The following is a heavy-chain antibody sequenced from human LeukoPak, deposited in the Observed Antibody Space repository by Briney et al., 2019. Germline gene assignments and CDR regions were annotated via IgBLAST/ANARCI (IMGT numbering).Heavy chain of an antibody. CDR1: GYTFTSYG. CDR2: INPNSGGT. J-gene: IGHJ6*03. Sequence: GASVKVSCKASGYTFTSYGISWVRQAPGQGLEWMGWINPNSGGTNYAQKFQGRVTMTRDMSTSTVYMELSSLRSEDTAVYYCAREKNGGYPFHMDVWGKGTTVTVSS. D-gene: IGHD4-17*01. CDR3: AREKNGGYPFHMDV. V-gene: IGHV1-18*01.